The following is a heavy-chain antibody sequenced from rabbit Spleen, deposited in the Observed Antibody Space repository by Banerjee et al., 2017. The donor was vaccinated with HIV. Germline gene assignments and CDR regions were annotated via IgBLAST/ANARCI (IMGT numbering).Heavy chain of an antibody. D-gene: IGHD7-1*01. J-gene: IGHJ6*01. CDR1: GFSFSGSYW. CDR3: ARGGVGAGYLMENGMDL. V-gene: IGHV1S45*01. Sequence: EESGGDLVKPEGSLTLTCTASGFSFSGSYWICWVRQAPGKGLEWIACIYTGSSDTTYYASWAKGRFTISKTSSTTVTLQMTSLTAADTATYFCARGGVGAGYLMENGMDLWGPGTLVTVS. CDR2: IYTGSSDTT.